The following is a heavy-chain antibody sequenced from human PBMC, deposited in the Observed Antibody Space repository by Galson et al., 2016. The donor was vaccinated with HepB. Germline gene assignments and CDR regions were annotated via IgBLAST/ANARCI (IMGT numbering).Heavy chain of an antibody. J-gene: IGHJ4*02. Sequence: ETLSLTCTVSGGSMNDYYWGWIRQPPGKGLEWIGYIYYNAYTDYNPSLKSRVAMSVDMSKNQFSLKLTSVTAADTAVYYCARHISRVDTAMVLWGQGTLVIVSS. CDR2: IYYNAYT. D-gene: IGHD5-18*01. CDR3: ARHISRVDTAMVL. CDR1: GGSMNDYY. V-gene: IGHV4-59*08.